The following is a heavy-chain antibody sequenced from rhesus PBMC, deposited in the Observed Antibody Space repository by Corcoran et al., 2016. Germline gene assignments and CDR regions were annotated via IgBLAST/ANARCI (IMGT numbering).Heavy chain of an antibody. D-gene: IGHD3-34*01. V-gene: IGHV3-59*01. CDR2: ISNGGGST. J-gene: IGHJ4*01. CDR1: GFSFSDYY. Sequence: EVQLVESGGGLAKPGGSLRLSCAASGFSFSDYYMYWVRQAPGKGLEWVSRISNGGGSTWYADSGKCKFTISRENAKNTLYLQMDSLRAEDTAVYYCARLGGWGDLGPFFDYWGQGVLVTVSS. CDR3: ARLGGWGDLGPFFDY.